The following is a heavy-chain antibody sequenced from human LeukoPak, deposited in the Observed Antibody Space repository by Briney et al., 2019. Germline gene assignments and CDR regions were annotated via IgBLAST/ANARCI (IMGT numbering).Heavy chain of an antibody. J-gene: IGHJ5*02. D-gene: IGHD3-10*01. V-gene: IGHV3-74*01. Sequence: PGGSLRLSCAASGFTSGSYWMHWVRQVPGKGLVWVSRISGDGTARNYADSVEGRFTISRDDAKNTVDLQMNSLRGEDTAVYYCVRGRGSYGWFDPWGQGTLVTVSS. CDR1: GFTSGSYW. CDR3: VRGRGSYGWFDP. CDR2: ISGDGTAR.